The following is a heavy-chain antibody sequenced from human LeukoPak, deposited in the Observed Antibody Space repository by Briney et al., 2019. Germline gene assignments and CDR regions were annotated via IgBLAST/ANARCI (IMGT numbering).Heavy chain of an antibody. CDR3: SSATSMTTITTDH. J-gene: IGHJ4*02. V-gene: IGHV3-30-3*01. Sequence: PGGSLRLSCAASGFTFSSYAMHWVRQAPGKGLEWLAVISYDEANIYYADSVKGRLTISRDNSKNTVFLQMNSLRVEDTAIYYCSSATSMTTITTDHWGQGTLVTVSS. D-gene: IGHD6-25*01. CDR1: GFTFSSYA. CDR2: ISYDEANI.